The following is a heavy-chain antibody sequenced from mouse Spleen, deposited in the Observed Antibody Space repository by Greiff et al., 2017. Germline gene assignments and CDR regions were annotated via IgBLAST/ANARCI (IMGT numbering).Heavy chain of an antibody. Sequence: VKLQESGPGLVQPSQSLSITCTVSGFSLTSYGVHWVRQSPGKGLEWLGVIWSGGSTDYNAAFISRLSISKDNSKSQVFFKMNSLQADDTAIYYCARNRGDGYFYYYAMDYWGQGTSVTVSS. CDR1: GFSLTSYG. V-gene: IGHV2-2*01. CDR2: IWSGGST. CDR3: ARNRGDGYFYYYAMDY. D-gene: IGHD2-3*01. J-gene: IGHJ4*01.